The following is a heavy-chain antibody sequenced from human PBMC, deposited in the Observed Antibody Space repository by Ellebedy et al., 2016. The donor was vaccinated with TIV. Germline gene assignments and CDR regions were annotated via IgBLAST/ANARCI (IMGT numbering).Heavy chain of an antibody. D-gene: IGHD3-22*01. CDR2: IYPGYSDT. J-gene: IGHJ4*02. Sequence: GGSLRLSCKASGYTFGIYWIGWVRQMPGKGLEWMGIIYPGYSDTRYSPSFQGQVSISADKSINTAYLQWSSLKASDTAMYYCARLGDDSSGYSPYYFDDWGQGTLVTVSS. CDR3: ARLGDDSSGYSPYYFDD. CDR1: GYTFGIYW. V-gene: IGHV5-51*01.